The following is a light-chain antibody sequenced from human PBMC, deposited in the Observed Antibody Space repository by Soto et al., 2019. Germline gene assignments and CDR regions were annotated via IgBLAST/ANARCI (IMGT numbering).Light chain of an antibody. J-gene: IGLJ2*01. CDR2: DVS. Sequence: QSALTQPRSVSGSPGQSVTISCTGTSSDVGGYSYVSWYQQYPGKAPKVMIYDVSKRPSGVPDRFSGSKSGNTASLTISGLQAEDEADYYCCSYAGSYTEVFGGGTKVTVL. CDR3: CSYAGSYTEV. CDR1: SSDVGGYSY. V-gene: IGLV2-11*01.